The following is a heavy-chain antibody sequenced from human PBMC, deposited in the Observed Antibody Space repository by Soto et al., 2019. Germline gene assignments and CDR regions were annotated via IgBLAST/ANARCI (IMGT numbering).Heavy chain of an antibody. CDR3: ARGAGITGTTEDYYYYYMDV. CDR1: GDTFTSYD. Sequence: ASVKVSCKASGDTFTSYDINWVRQATGQGLEWMGWMNPNSGNTGYAQKFQGRVTMTRNTSISTAYMELSSLRSEDTAVYYCARGAGITGTTEDYYYYYMDVWGKGTTVTVSS. CDR2: MNPNSGNT. V-gene: IGHV1-8*01. D-gene: IGHD1-7*01. J-gene: IGHJ6*03.